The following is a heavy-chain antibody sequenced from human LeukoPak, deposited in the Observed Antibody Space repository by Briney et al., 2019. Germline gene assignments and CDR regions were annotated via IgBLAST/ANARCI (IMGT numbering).Heavy chain of an antibody. Sequence: RSGGSLRLSCAASGFTFSSYSMNWVRQAPGKGLEWVSYISSSSSTIYYADSVKGRFTISRDNAKNSLYLQMNSLRDEDTAVYYCARDGMRYCSSTSCYYYYYGMDVWGQGTTVTVS. D-gene: IGHD2-2*01. J-gene: IGHJ6*02. CDR3: ARDGMRYCSSTSCYYYYYGMDV. V-gene: IGHV3-48*02. CDR1: GFTFSSYS. CDR2: ISSSSSTI.